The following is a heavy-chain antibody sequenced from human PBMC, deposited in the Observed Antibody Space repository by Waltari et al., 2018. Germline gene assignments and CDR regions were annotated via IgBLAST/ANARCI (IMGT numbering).Heavy chain of an antibody. D-gene: IGHD1-7*01. CDR1: GFPFSRYG. V-gene: IGHV3-30*02. CDR3: ARGLITGTSGVY. CDR2: IRYDGSNK. Sequence: QVQLLESGGGVVQPGGSLRLSCAAAGFPFSRYGMHWVRQAPGKGLEWVAFIRYDGSNKYYADSVKGRFTISRDNSKNTLYLQMNSLRAEDTAVYYCARGLITGTSGVYWGQGTLVTVSS. J-gene: IGHJ4*02.